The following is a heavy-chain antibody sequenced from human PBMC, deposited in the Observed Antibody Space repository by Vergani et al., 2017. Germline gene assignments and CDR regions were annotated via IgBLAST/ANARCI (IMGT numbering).Heavy chain of an antibody. CDR3: AKHTTYTNS. CDR1: EYSFGNDW. CDR2: IYPADSDT. V-gene: IGHV5-51*01. Sequence: EVELVQSGPEMRKPGESLTISCKGSEYSFGNDWIGWVRQMPGKGLEWMGIIYPADSDTRYSPSFQGQVTISAYKSIRTAFLQWDSLKASDTALYYCAKHTTYTNSWGQGTLVTVSS. D-gene: IGHD1-1*01. J-gene: IGHJ4*02.